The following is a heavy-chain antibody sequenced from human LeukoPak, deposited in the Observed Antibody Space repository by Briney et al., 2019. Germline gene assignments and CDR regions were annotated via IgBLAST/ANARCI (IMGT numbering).Heavy chain of an antibody. D-gene: IGHD3-16*02. CDR3: ALSRGDLRGSYRPFDY. CDR1: VRTLSVYY. CDR2: INPSGGST. Sequence: ASVKVSCKASVRTLSVYYMYCLRQAPGQGLEWMGIINPSGGSTSYAQKFQGRVTMTRDTSTSTVYMELSSMRSEDTAVYYCALSRGDLRGSYRPFDYWGQGTLVTVSS. V-gene: IGHV1-46*01. J-gene: IGHJ4*02.